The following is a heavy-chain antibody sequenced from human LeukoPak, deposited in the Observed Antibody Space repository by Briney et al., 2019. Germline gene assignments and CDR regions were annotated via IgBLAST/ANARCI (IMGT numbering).Heavy chain of an antibody. D-gene: IGHD3-3*01. CDR1: GFTFSSYA. V-gene: IGHV3-30-3*01. Sequence: GGSLRLSCAASGFTFSSYAIHWVRQAPGKGLEWVAVISYDGSNKYYADSVKGRFTISRDNSKNTLYLQMNSLRAEDTAVYYCARDVHPITIFGVALDYWGQGTLVTVSS. J-gene: IGHJ4*02. CDR3: ARDVHPITIFGVALDY. CDR2: ISYDGSNK.